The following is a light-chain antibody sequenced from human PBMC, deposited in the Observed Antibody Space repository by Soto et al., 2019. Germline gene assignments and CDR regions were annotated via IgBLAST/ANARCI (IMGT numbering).Light chain of an antibody. CDR3: QSYDSTLKGCV. CDR1: SSDIGADYE. J-gene: IGLJ1*01. CDR2: GNT. V-gene: IGLV1-40*01. Sequence: QSVLTQALSVSGAEGQRRSISCTGGSSDIGADYEVHWYQQLPGTAPKLLIYGNTNRPSGVPDRFSGSKSGSSATLAITGLQAEDEAEYYCQSYDSTLKGCVFGTGTKVTVL.